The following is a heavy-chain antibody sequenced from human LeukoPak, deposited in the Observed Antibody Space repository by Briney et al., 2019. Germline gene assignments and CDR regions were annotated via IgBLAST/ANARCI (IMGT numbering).Heavy chain of an antibody. V-gene: IGHV4-59*01. D-gene: IGHD5-18*01. J-gene: IGHJ6*03. CDR2: IYYSGST. CDR3: ARALDTAMLSQHYYYMDV. CDR1: GGSISSYY. Sequence: SETLSLPCTVSGGSISSYYWSWIRQPPGKGLEWIGYIYYSGSTNYNPSLKSRVTISVDTSKNQFSLKLSSVTAADTAVYYCARALDTAMLSQHYYYMDVWGKGTTVTVSS.